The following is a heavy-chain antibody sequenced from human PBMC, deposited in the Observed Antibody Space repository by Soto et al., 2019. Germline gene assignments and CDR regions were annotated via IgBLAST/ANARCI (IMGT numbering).Heavy chain of an antibody. V-gene: IGHV4-59*01. CDR1: GGSISSYY. CDR2: IYYSGST. Sequence: SETLSLTCTVSGGSISSYYWSWIRQPPGKGLEWIGYIYYSGSTNYNPSLKSRVTISVDTSKNQFSLKLSSVTAADTAVYYCARGKGDYDSWSGYIGAHGYYYGMDVWGQGTTVTVSS. CDR3: ARGKGDYDSWSGYIGAHGYYYGMDV. J-gene: IGHJ6*02. D-gene: IGHD3-3*01.